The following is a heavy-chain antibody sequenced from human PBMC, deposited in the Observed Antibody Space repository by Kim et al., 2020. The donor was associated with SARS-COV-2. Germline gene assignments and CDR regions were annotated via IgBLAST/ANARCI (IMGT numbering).Heavy chain of an antibody. V-gene: IGHV1-18*01. CDR3: ARDQGVGATAY. J-gene: IGHJ4*02. D-gene: IGHD1-26*01. Sequence: NQATKLQGRVTMTTDTSTSTAYMELRSLRSDDTAVYYCARDQGVGATAYWGQGTLVTVSS.